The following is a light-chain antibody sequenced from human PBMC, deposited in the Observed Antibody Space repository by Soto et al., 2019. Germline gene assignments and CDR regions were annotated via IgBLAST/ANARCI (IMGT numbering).Light chain of an antibody. CDR1: QGISNY. Sequence: DIQMTQSPSSLSASVGDRVTITCRASQGISNYLAWYQQKPGKVPKLLIYAASTLQSGVPSRFSGSGSGTDFTLTISSLQPEDVATYYCQKYNSAPITVGQVTRLEIK. CDR3: QKYNSAPIT. J-gene: IGKJ5*01. V-gene: IGKV1-27*01. CDR2: AAS.